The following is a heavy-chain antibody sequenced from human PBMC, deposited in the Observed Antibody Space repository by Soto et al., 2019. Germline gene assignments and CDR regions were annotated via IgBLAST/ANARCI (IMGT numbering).Heavy chain of an antibody. CDR3: AREIPEAPFDY. CDR2: IYYSGST. Sequence: PSETLSLTCTVSGGSISSGDYYWSWIRQPPGKGLEWIGYIYYSGSTYYNPSLKSRVTISVDTSKNQFSLKLSSVTAADTAVYYCAREIPEAPFDYWGQGTLVTVSS. J-gene: IGHJ4*02. CDR1: GGSISSGDYY. D-gene: IGHD2-21*01. V-gene: IGHV4-30-4*01.